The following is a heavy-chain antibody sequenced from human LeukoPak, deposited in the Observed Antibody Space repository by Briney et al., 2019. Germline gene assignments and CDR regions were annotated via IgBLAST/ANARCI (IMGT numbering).Heavy chain of an antibody. V-gene: IGHV4-61*02. J-gene: IGHJ4*02. CDR1: GGSISSGSYY. CDR2: IYTSGST. CDR3: ARGRQGLRLGIFDY. D-gene: IGHD3-16*01. Sequence: PSETLSLTCTVSGGSISSGSYYWGWIRQPAGKGLEWIVRIYTSGSTNYNPSLKSRVTISVDTSKNQFSLKLSSVTAADTAVYYCARGRQGLRLGIFDYWGQGTLVTVSS.